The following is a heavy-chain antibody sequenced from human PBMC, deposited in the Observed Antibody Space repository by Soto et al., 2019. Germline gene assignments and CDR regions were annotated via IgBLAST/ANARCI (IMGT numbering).Heavy chain of an antibody. CDR3: AREWDSSGSFDY. Sequence: ASVKVSCKASGYTFTSYAMHWVRQAPGQRLEWMGWINAGNGNTKYSQKFQGRVTITRDTSASTAYMELSSLRSEDTAVYSCAREWDSSGSFDYWGQGTLVTVSP. D-gene: IGHD3-22*01. V-gene: IGHV1-3*01. CDR1: GYTFTSYA. CDR2: INAGNGNT. J-gene: IGHJ4*02.